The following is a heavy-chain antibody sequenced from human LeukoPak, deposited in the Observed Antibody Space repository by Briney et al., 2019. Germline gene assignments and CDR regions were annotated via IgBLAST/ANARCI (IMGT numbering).Heavy chain of an antibody. D-gene: IGHD3-16*01. CDR2: IYYSGST. CDR1: GGSISTGDYY. V-gene: IGHV4-39*07. CDR3: ARDNRYSDPGVYYYNGMDV. Sequence: SETLSLTCTVSGGSISTGDYYWGWIRQPPGKGLEWIGTIYYSGSTYYNPVLKSRVTISVDTSKNQFSLKLTSVTAADTAVYYCARDNRYSDPGVYYYNGMDVWGQGTTVTVSS. J-gene: IGHJ6*02.